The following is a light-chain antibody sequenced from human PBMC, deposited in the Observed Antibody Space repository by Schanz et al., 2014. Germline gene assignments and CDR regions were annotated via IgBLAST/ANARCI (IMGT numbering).Light chain of an antibody. CDR1: QSVGSN. V-gene: IGKV3-15*01. J-gene: IGKJ2*01. CDR2: GAS. CDR3: HHYGGSPYT. Sequence: EIVMTQSPATLSVSSGERATLSCRASQSVGSNLAWYQQKPGQAPRLLIYGASTRAIGIPARFSGSGSGTDFTLTISRLEAEDFAVYYCHHYGGSPYTFGQGTKLEIK.